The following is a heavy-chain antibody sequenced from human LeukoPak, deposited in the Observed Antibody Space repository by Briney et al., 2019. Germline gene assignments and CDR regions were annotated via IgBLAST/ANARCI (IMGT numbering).Heavy chain of an antibody. CDR3: ARDWRSYYNGNWFDP. CDR1: GFTFSSYG. D-gene: IGHD3-10*01. V-gene: IGHV3-33*01. CDR2: IWYDGSNK. J-gene: IGHJ5*02. Sequence: GGFLRLSCAASGFTFSSYGMHWVRQAPGKGLEWVAVIWYDGSNKYYADSVKGRFAISRDNSKNTLYLQMNSLRAEDTAVYYCARDWRSYYNGNWFDPWGQGTLVTVSS.